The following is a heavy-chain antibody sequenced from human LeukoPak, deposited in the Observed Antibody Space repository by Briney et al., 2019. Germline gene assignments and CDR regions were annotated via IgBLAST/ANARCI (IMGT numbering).Heavy chain of an antibody. D-gene: IGHD6-13*01. J-gene: IGHJ4*02. Sequence: SETLSLTCTVSGGSISSYYWSWIRQPPGKGLEWIGHIYYSGSTNYNPSLKSRVTISVDTSKNQFSLKLSSVTAADTAVYYCARVGPSSSWLRDYFDYWGQGTLVTVSS. V-gene: IGHV4-59*01. CDR3: ARVGPSSSWLRDYFDY. CDR2: IYYSGST. CDR1: GGSISSYY.